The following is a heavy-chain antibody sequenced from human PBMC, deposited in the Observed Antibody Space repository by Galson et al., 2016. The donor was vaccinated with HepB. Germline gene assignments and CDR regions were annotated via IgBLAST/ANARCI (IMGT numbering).Heavy chain of an antibody. CDR1: GFSFNTYA. D-gene: IGHD5-12*01. J-gene: IGHJ3*02. Sequence: SLRLSCAASGFSFNTYAIHWVRQAPGKGLEWVAVISYDGTNEYYANSVKGRFTISRDNSKNTLHLQMSSLRAEDTAVYYCARELATDAFDIWGQGTMVTVSS. V-gene: IGHV3-30-3*01. CDR2: ISYDGTNE. CDR3: ARELATDAFDI.